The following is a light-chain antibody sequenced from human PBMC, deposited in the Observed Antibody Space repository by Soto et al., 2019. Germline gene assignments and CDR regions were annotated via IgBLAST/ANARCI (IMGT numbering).Light chain of an antibody. CDR3: CSYTTTTTWV. CDR2: EVN. V-gene: IGLV2-14*01. J-gene: IGLJ3*02. Sequence: HSALTQPASVSGSPGQSITISCTGTSSDVGAYNYVSWYRQYPGTAPKLLIYEVNNRPLGVSDRFSGSKSGNTASLTISGLQAEDEAAYYCCSYTTTTTWVFGGGTKLTVL. CDR1: SSDVGAYNY.